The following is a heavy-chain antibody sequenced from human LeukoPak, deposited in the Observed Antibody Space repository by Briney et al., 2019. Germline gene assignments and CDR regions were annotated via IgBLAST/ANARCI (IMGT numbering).Heavy chain of an antibody. J-gene: IGHJ5*02. CDR2: TSPISSYM. CDR1: GFTFTDFF. V-gene: IGHV3-21*04. Sequence: GGSLRLSCAGSGFTFTDFFMNWVRQAPGRGLEWVSWTSPISSYMYYADSVKGRFTISRDNAKNSLYLQMNILRAEDTALYYCVRGADGGNSWFDTWGQGTLVTVSS. D-gene: IGHD4-23*01. CDR3: VRGADGGNSWFDT.